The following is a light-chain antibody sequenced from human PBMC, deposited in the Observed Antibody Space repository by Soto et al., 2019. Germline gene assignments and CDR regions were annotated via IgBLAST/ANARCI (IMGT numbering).Light chain of an antibody. V-gene: IGLV1-44*01. CDR2: SDN. CDR3: ASWDDSLNGWV. J-gene: IGLJ3*02. CDR1: SSDIGSNT. Sequence: QSVLTQPPSASGTPGQRVAISCSGSSSDIGSNTVNWYLHLPGTAPQLLMYSDNQRPSGVPDRFSGSKSGTSASLAISGLQSEDEGDYYCASWDDSLNGWVFGGGTKVTVL.